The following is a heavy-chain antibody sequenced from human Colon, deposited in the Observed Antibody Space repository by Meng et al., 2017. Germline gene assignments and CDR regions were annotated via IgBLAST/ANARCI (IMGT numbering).Heavy chain of an antibody. Sequence: GESLKISCAASGFSFGNYAMSWVRPAPGKGREWISSISVNGRSTYYADSVKGRFTISRDISDKTVYLEMNSLRAGDTAIYYCAKQRGVTTVRGIDDWGQGVLVTVSS. D-gene: IGHD3-10*01. J-gene: IGHJ4*01. CDR1: GFSFGNYA. V-gene: IGHV3-23*01. CDR2: ISVNGRST. CDR3: AKQRGVTTVRGIDD.